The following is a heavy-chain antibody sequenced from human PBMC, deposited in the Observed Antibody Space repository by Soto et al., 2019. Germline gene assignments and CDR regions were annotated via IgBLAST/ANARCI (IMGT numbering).Heavy chain of an antibody. Sequence: GESLKISCKGSGYSFAGYWITWVRQKPGKGLEWMGRIDPSDSQTYYSPSFRGHVTISATKSITTVFLQWSSLRASDTAMYYCARHQGPCTGGSCYPASWYFYGMDVWGQGITVTVSS. CDR2: IDPSDSQT. CDR3: ARHQGPCTGGSCYPASWYFYGMDV. CDR1: GYSFAGYW. V-gene: IGHV5-10-1*01. J-gene: IGHJ6*02. D-gene: IGHD2-15*01.